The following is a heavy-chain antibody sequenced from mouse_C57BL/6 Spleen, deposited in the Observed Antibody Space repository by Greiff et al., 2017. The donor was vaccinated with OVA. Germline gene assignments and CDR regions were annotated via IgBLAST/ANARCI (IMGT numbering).Heavy chain of an antibody. V-gene: IGHV3-6*01. CDR1: GYSITSGYY. D-gene: IGHD2-4*01. J-gene: IGHJ3*01. Sequence: EVHLVESGPGLVKPSQSLSLTCSVTGYSITSGYYWNWIRQFPGNKLEWMGYISYDGSNNYNPSLKNRISITRDTSKNQFFLKLNSVTTEDTATYYCARVVYYDYDVAWFAYWGQGTLVTVSA. CDR2: ISYDGSN. CDR3: ARVVYYDYDVAWFAY.